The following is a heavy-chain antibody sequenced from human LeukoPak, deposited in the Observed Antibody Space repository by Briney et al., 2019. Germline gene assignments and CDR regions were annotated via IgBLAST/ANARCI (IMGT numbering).Heavy chain of an antibody. Sequence: GGSLRLSCAASGFTFDDYAMHWVRQAPGKGPEWVSLISGDGGSTYYADSVKGRFTISRDNSKNSLYLQMNSLRTEDTALYYCAKDFYGYSYVDYWGQGTLVTVSS. J-gene: IGHJ4*02. CDR3: AKDFYGYSYVDY. V-gene: IGHV3-43*02. D-gene: IGHD5-18*01. CDR1: GFTFDDYA. CDR2: ISGDGGST.